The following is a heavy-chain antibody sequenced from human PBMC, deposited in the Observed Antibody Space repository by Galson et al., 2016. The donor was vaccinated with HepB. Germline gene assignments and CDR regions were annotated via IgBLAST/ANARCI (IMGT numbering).Heavy chain of an antibody. J-gene: IGHJ3*01. CDR1: GFPFTDYA. D-gene: IGHD3-3*01. Sequence: SLRLSCAASGFPFTDYAIHGVRQAPGKGLEWVADIPYDGSNNLYLNSEKGRFPISRDNSKNTVYLQMNSLTTEDTAIYYCARTRDFWSGHYDAFDVWGQGTMVGVSS. CDR3: ARTRDFWSGHYDAFDV. CDR2: IPYDGSNN. V-gene: IGHV3-30-3*01.